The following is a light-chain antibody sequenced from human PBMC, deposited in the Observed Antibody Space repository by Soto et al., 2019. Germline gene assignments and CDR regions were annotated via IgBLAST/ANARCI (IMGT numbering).Light chain of an antibody. CDR1: QSVGSN. Sequence: EIVMTQSPPTLSVSPGERATLSCRASQSVGSNVAWYQQKPGQGPRLLIYGASSRATGIPDRFSGSGAGRDFTLKISRVEAEDVGVYYCMQDAHFSTFGQGTKVDIK. CDR2: GAS. CDR3: MQDAHFST. V-gene: IGKV3-15*01. J-gene: IGKJ1*01.